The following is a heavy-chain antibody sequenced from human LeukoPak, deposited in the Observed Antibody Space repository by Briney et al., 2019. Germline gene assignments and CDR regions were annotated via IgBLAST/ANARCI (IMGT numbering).Heavy chain of an antibody. Sequence: GGSLRLSCSASGFTFSSYAMHWVRQAPGKGLEYVSAISSNGGSTYYADSVKGRFTISRDNSKNTLYLQMSSLRAEDTGVYYCERAAENLGFDRWGQGTMVTVSS. V-gene: IGHV3-64D*06. D-gene: IGHD2/OR15-2a*01. J-gene: IGHJ5*02. CDR2: ISSNGGST. CDR3: ERAAENLGFDR. CDR1: GFTFSSYA.